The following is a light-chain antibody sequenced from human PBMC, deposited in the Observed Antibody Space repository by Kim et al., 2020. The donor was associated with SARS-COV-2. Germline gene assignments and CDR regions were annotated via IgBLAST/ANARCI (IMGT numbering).Light chain of an antibody. J-gene: IGLJ3*02. CDR2: DTG. CDR1: TGAVTSTHY. V-gene: IGLV7-46*01. CDR3: LLSFSGIRV. Sequence: PGETGTLTCASSTGAVTSTHYPYWFQKKPGEVPRTLIFDTGSRHSWAPARFAGSLSGDKAVLTLAGAQPEDEGDYYCLLSFSGIRVFGGGTKLTVL.